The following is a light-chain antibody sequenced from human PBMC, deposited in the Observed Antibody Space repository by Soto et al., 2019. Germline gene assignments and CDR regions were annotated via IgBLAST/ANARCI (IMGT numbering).Light chain of an antibody. V-gene: IGKV3-11*01. CDR3: QQPSDWPLT. J-gene: IGKJ4*01. CDR1: QTIKSS. CDR2: DAS. Sequence: EIVLTQSPATLSLSPGERATLSCRASQTIKSSLAWYQQRPGRAPRLLIYDASNRATGIPARFSGSGSGTDFTLTISSLEPEDSAVYYCQQPSDWPLTFGGGTTVEIK.